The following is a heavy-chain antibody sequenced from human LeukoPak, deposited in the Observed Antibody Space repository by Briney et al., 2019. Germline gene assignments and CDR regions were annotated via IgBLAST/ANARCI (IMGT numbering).Heavy chain of an antibody. V-gene: IGHV4-34*01. CDR2: ISQSGST. Sequence: SETLSLTCGFYGGSLGGYYWSWIRQPPGKGLEWIGEISQSGSTNYNPSLKSRVTMSVDTSNNHFSLNVTSVTAADTALYYCARRWVYYYGSGSRLNFDYWGQGTLVTVSS. CDR1: GGSLGGYY. J-gene: IGHJ4*02. CDR3: ARRWVYYYGSGSRLNFDY. D-gene: IGHD3-10*01.